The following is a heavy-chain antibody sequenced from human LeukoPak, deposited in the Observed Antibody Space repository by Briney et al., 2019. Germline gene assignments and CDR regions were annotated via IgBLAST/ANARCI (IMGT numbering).Heavy chain of an antibody. CDR1: GGSISSSNYY. J-gene: IGHJ4*02. D-gene: IGHD3-3*01. CDR2: IYYSGST. Sequence: PSETLSLTCTVSGGSISSSNYYWGWIRQPPGKGLEWIGSIYYSGSTDYNPSLKSRVTISVDTSKNQFSLKLSSVTAADTAVYYCARGGNYDFWSGYSGPNDYDYWGQGTLVTVSS. CDR3: ARGGNYDFWSGYSGPNDYDY. V-gene: IGHV4-39*07.